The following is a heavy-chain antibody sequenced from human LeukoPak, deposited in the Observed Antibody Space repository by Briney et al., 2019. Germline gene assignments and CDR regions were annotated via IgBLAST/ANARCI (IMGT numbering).Heavy chain of an antibody. V-gene: IGHV4-59*01. CDR2: IYYSGST. Sequence: SETLSLTCTVSGGSISNFYWSWIRQPPGKGLEWIGYIYYSGSTNYNPSLKSRVTISVDTSKNQFSLKLSSVTAADTAVYYCARDRHYDSSGYYSGYFDYWGQGTLVTVSS. D-gene: IGHD3-22*01. J-gene: IGHJ4*02. CDR3: ARDRHYDSSGYYSGYFDY. CDR1: GGSISNFY.